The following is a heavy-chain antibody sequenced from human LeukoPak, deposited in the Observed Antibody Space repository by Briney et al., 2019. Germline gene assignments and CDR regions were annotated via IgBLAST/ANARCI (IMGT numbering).Heavy chain of an antibody. Sequence: GRSLRLSCAASGFTFSSYGMHWVRQAPGKGLEWVAVISYDGSNKYYADSVKGRLTISRDNSKNTLYLQMNSLRAGDTAVYYCARDPSGRGMDVWGQGTTVTVSS. CDR3: ARDPSGRGMDV. J-gene: IGHJ6*02. CDR1: GFTFSSYG. V-gene: IGHV3-30*03. CDR2: ISYDGSNK. D-gene: IGHD6-19*01.